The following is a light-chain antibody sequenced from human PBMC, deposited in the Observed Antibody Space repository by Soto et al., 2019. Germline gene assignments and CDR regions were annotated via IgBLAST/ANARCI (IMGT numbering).Light chain of an antibody. CDR3: SSCTSNSTPYV. CDR1: SSDVGGYYY. Sequence: QSALTQPASVSGSPGQSITISCTGTSSDVGGYYYVSWYQHHPGEAPKLIIYEVSNRPSGVSNRFSGSKSGNTASLTISGLQADDEADYYCSSCTSNSTPYVFGIGTKVTVL. J-gene: IGLJ1*01. V-gene: IGLV2-14*01. CDR2: EVS.